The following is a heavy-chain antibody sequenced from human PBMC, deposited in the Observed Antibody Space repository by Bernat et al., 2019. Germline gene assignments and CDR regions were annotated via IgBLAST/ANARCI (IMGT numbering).Heavy chain of an antibody. CDR1: GGSISSYY. D-gene: IGHD1-7*01. CDR3: ARGLRWAGTTRGNYDSPYMDV. CDR2: IYYSGST. V-gene: IGHV4-59*01. Sequence: QVQLQESGPGLVKPSETLSLTCTVSGGSISSYYWSWIRQPPGKGLEWIGYIYYSGSTNYNPSLKSRVTISVDTSKNQFSLKLSSVTAADTAVYYCARGLRWAGTTRGNYDSPYMDVWGKGTTVTVSS. J-gene: IGHJ6*03.